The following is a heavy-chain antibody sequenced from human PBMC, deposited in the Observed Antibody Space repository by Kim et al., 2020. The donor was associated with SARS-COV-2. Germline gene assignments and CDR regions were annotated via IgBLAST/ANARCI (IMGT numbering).Heavy chain of an antibody. Sequence: SETLSLTCAVYGGSFSGYYWSWIRQPPGKGLEWIGEINHSGSTNYNPSLKSRVTISVDTSKNQFSLKLSSVTAADTAVYYCARVSSIAARRRGFDPWGQGTLVTVSS. D-gene: IGHD6-6*01. CDR1: GGSFSGYY. J-gene: IGHJ5*02. CDR2: INHSGST. V-gene: IGHV4-34*01. CDR3: ARVSSIAARRRGFDP.